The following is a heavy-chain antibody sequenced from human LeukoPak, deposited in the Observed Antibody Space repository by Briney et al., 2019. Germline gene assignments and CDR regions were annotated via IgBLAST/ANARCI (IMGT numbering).Heavy chain of an antibody. D-gene: IGHD3-22*01. CDR1: GGSFSGYY. J-gene: IGHJ6*03. CDR3: ARGPNFSYYDSSGWAATYMDV. Sequence: SETLSPTCAVYGGSFSGYYWSWIRQPPGEGLEWIGEINHSGSTNYNPSLKSRVTISVDTSKNQFSLKLSSVTAADTAVYYCARGPNFSYYDSSGWAATYMDVWGKGTTVTVSS. CDR2: INHSGST. V-gene: IGHV4-34*01.